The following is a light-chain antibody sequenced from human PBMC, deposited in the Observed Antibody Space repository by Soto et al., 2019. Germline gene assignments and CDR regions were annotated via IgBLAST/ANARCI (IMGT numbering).Light chain of an antibody. J-gene: IGKJ1*01. CDR1: QSVSNN. CDR3: QQYNNWPRGT. CDR2: GAS. V-gene: IGKV3-15*01. Sequence: IVMTQSPASLSLSPGEGATLSCRASQSVSNNLAWYQQKPGQAPRLLIYGASTRATGIPDRFSGSGSGTDFTLTISSLQSEDFAVYYCQQYNNWPRGTLGQGTKVEIK.